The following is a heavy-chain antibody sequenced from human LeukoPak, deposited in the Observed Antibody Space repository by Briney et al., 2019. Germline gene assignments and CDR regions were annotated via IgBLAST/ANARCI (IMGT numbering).Heavy chain of an antibody. D-gene: IGHD3-16*01. CDR1: GGTFSSYA. CDR2: IIPIFGTA. CDR3: ERVWDDYGDY. Sequence: SVKVSCKASGGTFSSYAISWVRQAPGQGLEWMGGIIPIFGTANYAQKFQGRVTITADKSTSTAYMELSSLRSGDTAVYYCERVWDDYGDYWGQGTLVTVSS. V-gene: IGHV1-69*06. J-gene: IGHJ4*02.